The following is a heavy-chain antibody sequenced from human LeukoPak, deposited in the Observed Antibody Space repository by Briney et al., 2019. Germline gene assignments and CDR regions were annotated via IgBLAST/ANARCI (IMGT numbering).Heavy chain of an antibody. V-gene: IGHV3-53*01. J-gene: IGHJ4*02. CDR3: ARDLYGDYGKFDY. Sequence: GGSLRLSCAASGFTVSSNYMSWVRQAPGKGLEWVSVIYSGGSTYYADSVKGRFTISRDNSKNTLYLQMNSLRAEDTAVYYCARDLYGDYGKFDYWGQGSLVIVSS. D-gene: IGHD4-17*01. CDR1: GFTVSSNY. CDR2: IYSGGST.